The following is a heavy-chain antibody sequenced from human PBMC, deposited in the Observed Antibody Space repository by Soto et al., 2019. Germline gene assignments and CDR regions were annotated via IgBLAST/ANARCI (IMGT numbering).Heavy chain of an antibody. J-gene: IGHJ4*02. D-gene: IGHD4-17*01. Sequence: GGSLRLSCAASGFTFSNYAMTWARQAPGKGLEWVSSLLRSGSTTYYADSVKGRFTISSDKSANSLYLQMDSLRAEDTAVYYCAKDAGYGDGIWLLDSWGQGTVVTVSS. V-gene: IGHV3-23*01. CDR3: AKDAGYGDGIWLLDS. CDR1: GFTFSNYA. CDR2: LLRSGSTT.